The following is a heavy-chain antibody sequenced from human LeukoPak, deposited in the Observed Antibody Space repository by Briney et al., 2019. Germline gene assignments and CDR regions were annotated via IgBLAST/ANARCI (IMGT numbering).Heavy chain of an antibody. Sequence: SETLSLTCAVYGGSFSGYYWSWIRQPPGKGLEWIGENNHSGSTNYNPSLKSRVTISVDTSKNQFSLKLSSVTAADTAVYYCARGIAAADYWGQGTLVTVSS. CDR2: NNHSGST. J-gene: IGHJ4*02. D-gene: IGHD6-13*01. CDR3: ARGIAAADY. CDR1: GGSFSGYY. V-gene: IGHV4-34*01.